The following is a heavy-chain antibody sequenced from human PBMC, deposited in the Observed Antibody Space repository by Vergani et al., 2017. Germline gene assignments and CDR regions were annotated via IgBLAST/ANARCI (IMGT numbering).Heavy chain of an antibody. J-gene: IGHJ3*02. V-gene: IGHV4-4*07. CDR1: GGSISSYY. CDR3: ARDRHYDSSGYYYYDAFDI. D-gene: IGHD3-22*01. CDR2: IYTSGST. Sequence: QVQLQESGPGLVKPSETLSLTCTVSGGSISSYYWSWIRPPAGKGLEWIGRIYTSGSTNYNPSLKSRVTMSVDTSKNQSSLKLSSVTAADTAVYYCARDRHYDSSGYYYYDAFDIWGQGTMVTVSS.